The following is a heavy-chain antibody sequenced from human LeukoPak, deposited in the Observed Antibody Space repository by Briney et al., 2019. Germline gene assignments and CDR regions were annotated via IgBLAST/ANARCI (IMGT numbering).Heavy chain of an antibody. CDR2: IYSGGST. V-gene: IGHV3-66*02. J-gene: IGHJ3*02. CDR3: ARAYNYYDSSGYYTASAFDI. CDR1: EFSVGSNY. Sequence: GGSLRLSCAASEFSVGSNYMTWVRQAPGKGLEWVSLIYSGGSTYYADSVKGRFTISRDNSKNTLYLQMNSLRAEDTAVYYCARAYNYYDSSGYYTASAFDIWGQGTMVTVSS. D-gene: IGHD3-22*01.